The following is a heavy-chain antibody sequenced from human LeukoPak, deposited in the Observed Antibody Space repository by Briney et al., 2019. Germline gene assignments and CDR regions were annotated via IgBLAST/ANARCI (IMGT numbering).Heavy chain of an antibody. Sequence: SVKVSCKASGGTFSSYAFSWVRQAPGQGLEWMGGIIPIVGTTNYAQMFQGRVTITADESTSTAYMELSSLRSEDTAVYYCAGETYYYDSSGYDGYYFDYWGQGTLVTVSS. CDR3: AGETYYYDSSGYDGYYFDY. D-gene: IGHD3-22*01. V-gene: IGHV1-69*13. J-gene: IGHJ4*02. CDR2: IIPIVGTT. CDR1: GGTFSSYA.